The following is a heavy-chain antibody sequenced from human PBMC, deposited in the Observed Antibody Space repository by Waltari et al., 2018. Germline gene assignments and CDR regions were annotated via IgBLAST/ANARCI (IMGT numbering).Heavy chain of an antibody. V-gene: IGHV3-7*01. CDR3: ARDGGGSYYYFDY. CDR1: GFPFSSYW. Sequence: EVQLVESGGGLVQPGGSLRLSCAASGFPFSSYWMSWVRQAPGKGLEWVANIKQDGSEKYYVDSVKGRFTISRDNAKNSLYLQMNSLRAEDTAVYYCARDGGGSYYYFDYWGQGTLVTVSS. J-gene: IGHJ4*02. CDR2: IKQDGSEK. D-gene: IGHD1-26*01.